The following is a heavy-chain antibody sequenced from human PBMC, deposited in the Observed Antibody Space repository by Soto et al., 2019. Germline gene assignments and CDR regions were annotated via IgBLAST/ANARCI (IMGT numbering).Heavy chain of an antibody. V-gene: IGHV1-8*01. CDR1: GYTFTSYD. Sequence: QVQLVQSGAEVKKPGASVKVSCKASGYTFTSYDINWVRQATGQGLEWMGWMNPNSGNTGYAQKFXGXAXMXXTSSIRTAYMELSSLRSEDTAVYYCARERGSGSYYTAWFDPWGQGTRVTVSS. CDR3: ARERGSGSYYTAWFDP. D-gene: IGHD3-10*01. J-gene: IGHJ5*02. CDR2: MNPNSGNT.